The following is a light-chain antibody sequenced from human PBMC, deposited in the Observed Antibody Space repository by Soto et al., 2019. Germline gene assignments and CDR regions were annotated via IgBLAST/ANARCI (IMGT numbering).Light chain of an antibody. CDR1: QSVSSW. Sequence: DIQMTQSPSTLSASVGDRVIITCLASQSVSSWLVWYQHKPGKAPKLLIYKASSLESGVPSRFSGSGSGTEFTLTINSLQPDDFATYYCQQHRSYPVTFGQGTRLEIK. V-gene: IGKV1-5*03. J-gene: IGKJ5*01. CDR2: KAS. CDR3: QQHRSYPVT.